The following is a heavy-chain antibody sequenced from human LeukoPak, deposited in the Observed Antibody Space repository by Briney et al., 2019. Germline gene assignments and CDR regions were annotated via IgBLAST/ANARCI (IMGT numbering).Heavy chain of an antibody. Sequence: SSETLSLTYAVYGGSFSGYYWSWLRQSPRKGLEWIGEINHSGNTNHNPSLKSRVTISVDTSKNLFSLKLSSVTAADTAVVYCARGDAGFCTSSSCYGMRWFDPWGQGTLVTVSS. CDR2: INHSGNT. CDR3: ARGDAGFCTSSSCYGMRWFDP. CDR1: GGSFSGYY. D-gene: IGHD2-2*01. V-gene: IGHV4-34*01. J-gene: IGHJ5*02.